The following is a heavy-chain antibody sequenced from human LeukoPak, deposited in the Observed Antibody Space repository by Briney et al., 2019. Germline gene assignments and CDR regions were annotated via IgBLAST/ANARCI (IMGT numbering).Heavy chain of an antibody. CDR2: MNPNSGNT. V-gene: IGHV1-8*01. J-gene: IGHJ6*02. CDR1: GYTFTSYD. CDR3: AVYSSSSPWLMDV. D-gene: IGHD6-6*01. Sequence: GAAVKVSCKASGYTFTSYDINWVRQATGQGLEWMGWMNPNSGNTGYAQKFQGRVTMTRNTSISTAYMELSSLRSEDTTVYYCAVYSSSSPWLMDVWGQGTTVTVSS.